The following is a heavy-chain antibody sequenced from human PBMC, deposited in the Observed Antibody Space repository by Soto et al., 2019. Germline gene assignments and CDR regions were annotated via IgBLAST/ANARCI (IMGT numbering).Heavy chain of an antibody. Sequence: EVQLLESGGGLVQPGGSLRLSCAASGFTFSSYAMSWVRQAPGKGLEWVSAISGSGGSTYYADSVKGRFTISRDNSKNTLYLQMNSLRAEDTAVYYCATDTSYGGNSGVWYFDLWGRGTLVTVSS. J-gene: IGHJ2*01. CDR3: ATDTSYGGNSGVWYFDL. CDR2: ISGSGGST. V-gene: IGHV3-23*01. D-gene: IGHD2-21*02. CDR1: GFTFSSYA.